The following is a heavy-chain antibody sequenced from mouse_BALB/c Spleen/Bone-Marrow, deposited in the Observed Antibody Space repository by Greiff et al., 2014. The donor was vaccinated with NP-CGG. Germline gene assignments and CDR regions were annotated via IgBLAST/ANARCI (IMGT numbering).Heavy chain of an antibody. V-gene: IGHV1S81*02. CDR3: SRGRRDALDY. J-gene: IGHJ4*01. CDR2: INPSNGGT. CDR1: GYTFTSYY. Sequence: QVQLKESGAELVKPGASVKLSCKASGYTFTSYYMYWVKQRPGRGLEWFGEINPSNGGTNFNEKFKNKATLTVDKSSSTAYMQLSSLTSEDSAVYYCSRGRRDALDYWGQGTSVTVSS.